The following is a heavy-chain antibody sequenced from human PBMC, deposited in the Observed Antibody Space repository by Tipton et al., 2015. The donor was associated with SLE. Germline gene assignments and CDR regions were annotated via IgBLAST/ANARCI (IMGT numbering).Heavy chain of an antibody. D-gene: IGHD6-13*01. J-gene: IGHJ4*02. V-gene: IGHV3-48*03. CDR1: GFTFSSYE. Sequence: GSLRLSCAASGFTFSSYEMNWVRQAPGKGLEWVSYISSSGSTIYYADSVKGRFTISRHNSKNTLYLQMNSLRAEDTAVYYCARGRGQQLVYDYWGQGTPVTVSS. CDR3: ARGRGQQLVYDY. CDR2: ISSSGSTI.